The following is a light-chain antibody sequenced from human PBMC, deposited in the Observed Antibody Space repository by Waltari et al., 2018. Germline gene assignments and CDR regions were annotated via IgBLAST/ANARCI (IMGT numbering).Light chain of an antibody. CDR2: DDT. CDR3: QSFDRNSQRV. Sequence: NFMLTQPHSVSESPGKTVTISCTRSSASVPSNPVPWFQQRPGSAPTTVIYDDTQRPSGVPDRFSGSIDTSSNSASLTISGLQTEDEADYYCQSFDRNSQRVFGGGTRLTVL. J-gene: IGLJ3*02. V-gene: IGLV6-57*03. CDR1: SASVPSNP.